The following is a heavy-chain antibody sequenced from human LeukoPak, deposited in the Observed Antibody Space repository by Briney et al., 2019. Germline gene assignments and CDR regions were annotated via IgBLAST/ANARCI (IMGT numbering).Heavy chain of an antibody. V-gene: IGHV4-61*01. CDR3: ARDRLYRGYSYGFDY. Sequence: SETLSLTCTVSGGSVRSGSYYWSWIRQPPGKGLEWSGYIYYSGSTNYNPSRKIRVTISVDTSKNQFSLKLSSVTAADTAVYYCARDRLYRGYSYGFDYWGQGTLVTVSS. D-gene: IGHD5-18*01. J-gene: IGHJ4*02. CDR2: IYYSGST. CDR1: GGSVRSGSYY.